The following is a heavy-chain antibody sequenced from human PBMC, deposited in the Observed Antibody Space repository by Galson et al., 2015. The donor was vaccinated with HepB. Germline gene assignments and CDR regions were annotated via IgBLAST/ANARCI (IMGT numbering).Heavy chain of an antibody. J-gene: IGHJ4*02. Sequence: SVKVSCKASGYTFTSYDINWVRQATGQGLEWMGWMNPNSGNTGYAQKFQGRVTMTRNTSISTAYMELRSLRSEDTAVYSCARRRGGRIYFDYWGQGTLVTVSS. CDR3: ARRRGGRIYFDY. CDR1: GYTFTSYD. CDR2: MNPNSGNT. V-gene: IGHV1-8*01.